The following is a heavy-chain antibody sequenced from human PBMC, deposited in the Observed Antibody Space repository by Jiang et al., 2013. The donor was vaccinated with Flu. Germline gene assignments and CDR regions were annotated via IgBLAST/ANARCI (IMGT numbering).Heavy chain of an antibody. D-gene: IGHD3-16*01. CDR3: ANLAPLGRTDYFEH. Sequence: VQLLESGGGVVQPGESLRLSCVASGFSFSSYGMHWVRQAPGKGLEWVAFMRYDGSIRDYADSVKGRFTVSRDNSKNALFLQMNSLRVEDTAVYYCANLAPLGRTDYFEHWGQGTLVTVSS. V-gene: IGHV3-30*02. CDR2: MRYDGSIR. J-gene: IGHJ1*01. CDR1: GFSFSSYG.